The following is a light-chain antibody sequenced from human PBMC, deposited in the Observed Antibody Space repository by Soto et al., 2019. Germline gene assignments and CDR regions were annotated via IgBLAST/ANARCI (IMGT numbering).Light chain of an antibody. J-gene: IGKJ2*01. V-gene: IGKV1-6*01. CDR1: QGIRDD. Sequence: IQMTQSPSALSASVGDRVTITCRASQGIRDDLGWYQQKPGEAPKALIYGASNLQSGVPSRFSASGSGTDFTLTISSLQPEDFGTYYCLQDYNYPHTFGQGTKVDIK. CDR3: LQDYNYPHT. CDR2: GAS.